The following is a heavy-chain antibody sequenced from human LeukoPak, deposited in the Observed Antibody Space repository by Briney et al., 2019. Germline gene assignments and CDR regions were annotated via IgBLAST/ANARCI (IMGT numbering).Heavy chain of an antibody. V-gene: IGHV4-34*01. Sequence: SETLSLTCAVYGGSFSGYYWSWIRQPPGKGLEWIGEINHSGSTNYNPSLKSRVTISVDTSKNQFSLKLSSVTAADTAVYYCARGGDGYDYYFDYWGQGTLVTVSS. CDR3: ARGGDGYDYYFDY. J-gene: IGHJ4*02. D-gene: IGHD5-24*01. CDR2: INHSGST. CDR1: GGSFSGYY.